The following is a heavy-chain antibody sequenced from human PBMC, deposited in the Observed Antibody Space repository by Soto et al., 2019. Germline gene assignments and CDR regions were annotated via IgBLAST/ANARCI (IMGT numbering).Heavy chain of an antibody. CDR1: GFTFSSYG. V-gene: IGHV3-33*01. D-gene: IGHD6-6*01. Sequence: GGSLRLSCAASGFTFSSYGMHWVRQAPGKGLEWVAVIWYDGSNKYYADSVKGRFTISRDNSKNTLYLQMNSLRAEDTAVYYCARDYRVAARWDAFDIWGQGTMVTVSS. CDR3: ARDYRVAARWDAFDI. J-gene: IGHJ3*02. CDR2: IWYDGSNK.